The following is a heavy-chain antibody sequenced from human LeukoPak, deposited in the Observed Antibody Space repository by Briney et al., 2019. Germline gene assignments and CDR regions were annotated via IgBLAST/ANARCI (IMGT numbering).Heavy chain of an antibody. CDR2: FNPDNGGT. CDR3: ARDRVPLQWFGEGGFDP. J-gene: IGHJ5*02. Sequence: GASVKVSCKASGYTFTDYYVHWVRQAPGQGLEWMGWFNPDNGGTNSVQKFQGRVTMTGDTSMRTAYMELSRLRSDDTAVYYCARDRVPLQWFGEGGFDPWGQGTLVTVSS. V-gene: IGHV1-2*02. CDR1: GYTFTDYY. D-gene: IGHD3-10*01.